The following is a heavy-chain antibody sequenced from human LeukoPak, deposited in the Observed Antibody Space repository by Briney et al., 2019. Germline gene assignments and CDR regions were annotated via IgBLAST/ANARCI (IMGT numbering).Heavy chain of an antibody. CDR2: IRYDGSNK. CDR3: ARSRDAYFDY. J-gene: IGHJ4*02. Sequence: PGGSLRLSCAASGFTFSSYGMHWVRQAPGKGLEWVAFIRYDGSNKYYADSVKGRFTISSDNAKNSLYLQMNSLRAEDTAVYYCARSRDAYFDYWGQGTLVTASS. CDR1: GFTFSSYG. D-gene: IGHD5-24*01. V-gene: IGHV3-30*02.